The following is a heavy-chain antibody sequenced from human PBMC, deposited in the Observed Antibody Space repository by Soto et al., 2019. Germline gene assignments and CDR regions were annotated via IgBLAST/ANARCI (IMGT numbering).Heavy chain of an antibody. CDR2: ISSSGSTI. V-gene: IGHV3-48*03. Sequence: LRLSCAASGFTFSSYEMNWVRQAPGKGLEWVSYISSSGSTIYYADSVKGRFTISRDNAKNSLYLQMNSLRAEDTAVYYCARGPYYDSSGPWSGYFQHWGQGTLVTVSS. CDR3: ARGPYYDSSGPWSGYFQH. D-gene: IGHD3-22*01. J-gene: IGHJ1*01. CDR1: GFTFSSYE.